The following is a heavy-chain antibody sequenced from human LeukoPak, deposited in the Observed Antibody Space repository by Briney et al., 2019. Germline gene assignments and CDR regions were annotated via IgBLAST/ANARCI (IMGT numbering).Heavy chain of an antibody. CDR2: IRYDGSNK. CDR3: AKAGGYDYYSHYYYYYMDV. V-gene: IGHV3-30*02. CDR1: GFTFSSYG. Sequence: PGGSLRLSCAASGFTFSSYGMHWVRQAPGKGLEWVAFIRYDGSNKYYADSVEGRFTISRDNSKNTLYLQMNGLRAEDTAVYYCAKAGGYDYYSHYYYYYMDVWGKGTTVTVSS. J-gene: IGHJ6*03. D-gene: IGHD5-12*01.